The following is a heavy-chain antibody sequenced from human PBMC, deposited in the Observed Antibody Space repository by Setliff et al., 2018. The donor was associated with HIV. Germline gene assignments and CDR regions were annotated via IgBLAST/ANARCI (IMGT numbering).Heavy chain of an antibody. Sequence: VASVKVSCKASEYTFTDFYVHWVRQAPGQGLEWMGRINPKSGGTNYAQNFQGRVTMTRDTSRETAYMELKRLTSDDTAVYYCARDGVWDEYYYYYMDVWGKGTTVTVSS. CDR3: ARDGVWDEYYYYYMDV. CDR2: INPKSGGT. J-gene: IGHJ6*03. D-gene: IGHD3-16*01. V-gene: IGHV1-2*06. CDR1: EYTFTDFY.